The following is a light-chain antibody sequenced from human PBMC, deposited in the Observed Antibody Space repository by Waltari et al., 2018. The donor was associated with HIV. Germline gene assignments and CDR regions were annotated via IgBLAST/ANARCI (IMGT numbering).Light chain of an antibody. CDR1: QSVRSKF. J-gene: IGKJ3*01. V-gene: IGKV3-20*01. Sequence: EIVLTQSPGTLSLSPGERATLSCRASQSVRSKFLAWDQQKPGQTPRLLMYGASSRATVIPDLFSCSGSVTDFTLTISRLEPEDFAVYYCQQYGNPPFAFGPGTKVDIK. CDR3: QQYGNPPFA. CDR2: GAS.